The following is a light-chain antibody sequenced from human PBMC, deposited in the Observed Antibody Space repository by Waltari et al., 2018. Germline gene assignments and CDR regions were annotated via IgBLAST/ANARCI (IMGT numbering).Light chain of an antibody. Sequence: EIVLTQSPGTLSLSPGERATLSCRASQSVSSSYLAWYQQKPGQAPRLLIYGASSRATGIPDRFRGSGSGTDFTLTISRLEPEDFAVYYCQQYGSSPVTFGQGTKLEIK. CDR2: GAS. CDR1: QSVSSSY. CDR3: QQYGSSPVT. J-gene: IGKJ2*01. V-gene: IGKV3-20*01.